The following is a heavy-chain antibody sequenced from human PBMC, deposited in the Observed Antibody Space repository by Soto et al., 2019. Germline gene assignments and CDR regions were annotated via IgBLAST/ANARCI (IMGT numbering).Heavy chain of an antibody. V-gene: IGHV3-30-3*01. D-gene: IGHD3-10*01. CDR3: ARGSVGATYHYYGLDV. CDR1: GFTFSTYA. Sequence: PGGSLRLSCAASGFTFSTYAMHWVRQAPGKGLEWVAVISYDGSNKYYAASVKGRFYISRDNSKNTEYLQTNSLRPDDTAVYYCARGSVGATYHYYGLDVWGQGTTVTVSS. J-gene: IGHJ6*02. CDR2: ISYDGSNK.